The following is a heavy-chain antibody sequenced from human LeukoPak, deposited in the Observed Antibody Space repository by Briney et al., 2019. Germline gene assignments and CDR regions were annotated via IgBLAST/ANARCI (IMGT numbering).Heavy chain of an antibody. D-gene: IGHD3-10*01. J-gene: IGHJ4*02. CDR2: IYSGGNT. Sequence: HPGGSLRLSCAASGFTVSSSYMSWVRRAPGKGLEWVSIIYSGGNTYYADSVKGRFTISRDNSKNTLYLQMNSLRAEDTAVYYCARDMTPPVRFDFWGQGTLVTVSS. V-gene: IGHV3-53*01. CDR3: ARDMTPPVRFDF. CDR1: GFTVSSSY.